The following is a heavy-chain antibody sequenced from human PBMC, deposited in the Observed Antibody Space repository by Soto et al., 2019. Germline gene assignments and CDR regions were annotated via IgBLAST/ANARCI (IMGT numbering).Heavy chain of an antibody. J-gene: IGHJ4*02. Sequence: PSETLSLTCAVSGYSISSGYYWGWIRQPPGKGLEWIGSISQSGSTFYNPSLKSRVTISVDTSKNQFSLKLNSVTAADTAVYYCARDAGSGLDYFDYWGQGTLVTVSS. CDR1: GYSISSGYY. V-gene: IGHV4-38-2*02. CDR2: ISQSGST. CDR3: ARDAGSGLDYFDY. D-gene: IGHD6-19*01.